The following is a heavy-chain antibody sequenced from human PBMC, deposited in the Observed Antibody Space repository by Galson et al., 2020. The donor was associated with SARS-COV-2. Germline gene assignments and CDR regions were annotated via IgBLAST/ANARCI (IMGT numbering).Heavy chain of an antibody. CDR3: VRDMRYYFGSDVFDI. CDR2: INCNSGGT. Sequence: ASVKVSCKASGYTFTGHYIHWVRQAPGQGLEWMGRINCNSGGTNYAQKFQDRVTMTRDTSISTAYMELSRLTSDDTAEYFCVRDMRYYFGSDVFDIWGQGTMLTVSS. D-gene: IGHD3-10*01. CDR1: GYTFTGHY. J-gene: IGHJ3*02. V-gene: IGHV1-2*06.